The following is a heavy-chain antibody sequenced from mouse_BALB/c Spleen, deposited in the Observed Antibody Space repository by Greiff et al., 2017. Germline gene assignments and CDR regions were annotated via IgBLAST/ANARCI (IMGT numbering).Heavy chain of an antibody. CDR1: GFSLTSYG. Sequence: QVQLQQSGPGLVQPSQSLSITCTVSGFSLTSYGVHWVRQSPGKGLEWLGVIWSGGSTDYNAAFISRLSISKDNSKSQVFFKMNSLQADDTAIYYCAREIITTVVVKYYYAMDYWGQGTSVTVSS. CDR2: IWSGGST. J-gene: IGHJ4*01. V-gene: IGHV2-4-1*01. D-gene: IGHD1-1*01. CDR3: AREIITTVVVKYYYAMDY.